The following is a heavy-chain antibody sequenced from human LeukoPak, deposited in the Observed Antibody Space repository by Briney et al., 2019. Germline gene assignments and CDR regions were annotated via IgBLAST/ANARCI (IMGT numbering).Heavy chain of an antibody. CDR3: AKQLGYCSDGSCYFPY. D-gene: IGHD2-15*01. CDR2: ISNNGGYT. Sequence: GGSLRLSCAASGFTFSSSAMRWVRQAPGKWLEWVSAISNNGGYTYYADSVQGRFTISRDNSKSTLCLQMNSLRAEDTAVYYCAKQLGYCSDGSCYFPYWGQGTLVTVSS. V-gene: IGHV3-23*01. J-gene: IGHJ4*02. CDR1: GFTFSSSA.